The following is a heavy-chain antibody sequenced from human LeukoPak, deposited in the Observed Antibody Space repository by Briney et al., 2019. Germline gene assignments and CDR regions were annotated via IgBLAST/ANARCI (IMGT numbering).Heavy chain of an antibody. D-gene: IGHD4-17*01. V-gene: IGHV1-46*01. CDR1: GYTFTSYH. CDR2: INPSGGST. J-gene: IGHJ6*03. CDR3: ARGITVTTSAPTYYYYYMDV. Sequence: GASVKVSCKASGYTFTSYHMHWVRQAPGQGLEWMGIINPSGGSTSYAQKFQGRVTMTRDMSTSTVYMELSSLRSEDTAVYYCARGITVTTSAPTYYYYYMDVWGKGTTVTVSS.